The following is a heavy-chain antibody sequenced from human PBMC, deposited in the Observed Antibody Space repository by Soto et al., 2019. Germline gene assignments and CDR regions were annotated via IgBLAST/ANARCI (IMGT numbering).Heavy chain of an antibody. CDR2: INHSGST. CDR1: GWSFSGYY. CDR3: ARDKITGIFDY. V-gene: IGHV4-34*01. D-gene: IGHD2-8*02. J-gene: IGHJ4*02. Sequence: QVQLQQWGAGLLKPSETLSLTCAVYGWSFSGYYWTWIRQPPGTGLEWIGEINHSGSTNYNPSLKSRVTISVDTSRNPFSLKLTSVPAADTAVYYCARDKITGIFDYWGQGTLVTVSS.